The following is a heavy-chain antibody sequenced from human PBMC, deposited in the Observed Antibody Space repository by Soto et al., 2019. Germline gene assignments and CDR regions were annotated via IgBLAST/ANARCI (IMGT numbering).Heavy chain of an antibody. CDR1: GASINTDDW. Sequence: SETLSLTCAVSGASINTDDWWNWVRQPPGEGLEWIGEIHHDGKIIYNPSLKSRATISMDKSRNQISLNLRSVTAADTAVYYCARDHPYRDNWAFADWGQGAQVTVSS. V-gene: IGHV4-4*02. J-gene: IGHJ4*02. D-gene: IGHD3-16*02. CDR2: IHHDGKI. CDR3: ARDHPYRDNWAFAD.